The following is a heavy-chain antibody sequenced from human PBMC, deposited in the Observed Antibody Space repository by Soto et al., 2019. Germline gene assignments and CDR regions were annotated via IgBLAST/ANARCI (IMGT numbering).Heavy chain of an antibody. CDR3: ARAGAAPYYYYGMDV. D-gene: IGHD2-15*01. J-gene: IGHJ6*02. Sequence: CKGSGYTVSTTVMGGPRQDPDKGLEWMGWISTYNGDTNDAPKFQDRVTMTSDTSTSTVYMELRSLRSDDTAVYYCARAGAAPYYYYGMDVWGQGTRVTVSS. CDR2: ISTYNGDT. CDR1: GYTVSTTV. V-gene: IGHV1-18*01.